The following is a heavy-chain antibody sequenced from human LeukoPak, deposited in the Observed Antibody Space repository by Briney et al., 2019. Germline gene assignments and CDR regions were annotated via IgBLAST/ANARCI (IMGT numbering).Heavy chain of an antibody. Sequence: PSETLPLTSAVYGGSFSGYYWSWIRQPPGKGLEWIGEINHSGSTNYNPSLKSRVTISVDTSKNQFSLKLSSVTAADTAVYYCARVGPIVATIDDAFDIWGQGTMVTVSS. D-gene: IGHD5-12*01. V-gene: IGHV4-34*01. CDR2: INHSGST. CDR1: GGSFSGYY. J-gene: IGHJ3*02. CDR3: ARVGPIVATIDDAFDI.